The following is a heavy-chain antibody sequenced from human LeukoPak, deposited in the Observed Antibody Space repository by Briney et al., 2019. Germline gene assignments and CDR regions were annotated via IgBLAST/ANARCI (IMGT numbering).Heavy chain of an antibody. CDR1: GGSISSYY. Sequence: RSSETLSLTCTVSGGSISSYYWSWIRQPPGKGLEWIGYIYYSGSTNYNPSLKSRVTISVDTSKNQFSLKLSSVTAADTAVYYCARDVVVVGATVRYAFDIWGQGTMVTVSS. V-gene: IGHV4-59*01. CDR3: ARDVVVVGATVRYAFDI. D-gene: IGHD1-26*01. J-gene: IGHJ3*02. CDR2: IYYSGST.